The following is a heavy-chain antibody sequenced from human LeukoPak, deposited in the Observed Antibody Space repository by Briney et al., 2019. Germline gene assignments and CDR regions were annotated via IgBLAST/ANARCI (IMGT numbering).Heavy chain of an antibody. D-gene: IGHD1-7*01. J-gene: IGHJ5*02. CDR2: ISRSGSTK. Sequence: PGGSLRLSCAASGFTFSDYNMRWIRQAPGKGLEWVSSISRSGSTKYYADSVKGRFTISRDNAKNSLFLQMNSLRAEDTAVYYCLTITGTSKFDPWGQGTLVIVSS. V-gene: IGHV3-11*04. CDR3: LTITGTSKFDP. CDR1: GFTFSDYN.